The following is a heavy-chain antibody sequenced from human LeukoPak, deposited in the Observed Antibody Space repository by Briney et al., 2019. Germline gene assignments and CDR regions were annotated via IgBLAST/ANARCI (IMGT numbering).Heavy chain of an antibody. CDR3: ARSSSSWYFLDY. Sequence: GGSLRLSCAASGFTFSSYEMNWVRQAPGKGLEWVSYISSSGSTIYYADSVKGRFTISRDNAKNSLYLQMNSLRAEDTAVYYCARSSSSWYFLDYWGQGTLVTVSS. J-gene: IGHJ4*02. CDR2: ISSSGSTI. D-gene: IGHD6-13*01. V-gene: IGHV3-48*03. CDR1: GFTFSSYE.